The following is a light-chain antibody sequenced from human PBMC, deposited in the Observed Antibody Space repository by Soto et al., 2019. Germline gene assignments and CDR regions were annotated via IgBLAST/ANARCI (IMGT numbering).Light chain of an antibody. CDR1: QSVSSSY. Sequence: EIVLTQSPGTLSLSPGERATLSCRASQSVSSSYLAWYQQKPGQAPRLLIYGASSRATGIPDRFSGSGSGTDFTLTISRLEPEDFAVYYCQQYGSSAQTFGQGTKLELK. J-gene: IGKJ2*01. CDR2: GAS. CDR3: QQYGSSAQT. V-gene: IGKV3-20*01.